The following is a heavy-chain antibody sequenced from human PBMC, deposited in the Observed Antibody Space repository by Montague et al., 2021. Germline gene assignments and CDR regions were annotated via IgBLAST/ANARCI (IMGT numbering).Heavy chain of an antibody. CDR2: ISPDGSSE. CDR1: GFTFSHYA. D-gene: IGHD6-19*01. J-gene: IGHJ5*02. V-gene: IGHV3-30*03. Sequence: SLRLSCAASGFTFSHYALHWVRQSPGKGLEWVAIISPDGSSEDYADSVKGRFSISRDNSNNTLYLLMNSLRTEDTAVYYCARVGRDSGWYCDRFDPWGQGTLVTVSS. CDR3: ARVGRDSGWYCDRFDP.